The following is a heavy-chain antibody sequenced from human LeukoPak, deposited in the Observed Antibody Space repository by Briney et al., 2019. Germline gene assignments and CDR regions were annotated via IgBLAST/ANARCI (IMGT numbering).Heavy chain of an antibody. D-gene: IGHD2-2*01. CDR2: IYPGASDT. J-gene: IGHJ4*02. V-gene: IGHV5-51*01. Sequence: GEALEXCWEGAGYGFTSYWIGGGRRMPGKGVGGRGIIYPGASDTRYSPSFQGHFTLSADKSISTAYLQWSSLNASDTAMYYCARHQGHSIPNIVVVPAGPDYWGQGTLVTVSS. CDR3: ARHQGHSIPNIVVVPAGPDY. CDR1: GYGFTSYW.